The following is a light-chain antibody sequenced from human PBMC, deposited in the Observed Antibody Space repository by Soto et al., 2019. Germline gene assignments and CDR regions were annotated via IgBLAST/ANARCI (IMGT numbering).Light chain of an antibody. CDR3: QQYGSSPTWT. CDR1: QSVSSSY. V-gene: IGKV3-20*01. J-gene: IGKJ1*01. CDR2: GAS. Sequence: EIVLTQSPGTLSLSPGERATLSCRAGQSVSSSYLAWYQQKPGQAPRLLIYGASSRATGIPDRFSGSGSGTDFTLTISRLEPEDFALYYCQQYGSSPTWTFGQGTKVEIK.